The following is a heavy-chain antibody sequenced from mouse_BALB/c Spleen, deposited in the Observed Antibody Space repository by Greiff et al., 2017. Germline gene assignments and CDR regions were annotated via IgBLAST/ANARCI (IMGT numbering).Heavy chain of an antibody. Sequence: EVKVVESGGGLVKPGGSLKLSCAASGFTFSDYYMYWVRQTPEKRLEWVATIRDGGSYTYYPDSVKGRFTISRDNAKNNLYLQMSSLKSEDTAMYYCARGDGDYGSSYRFAYWGQGTLVTVSA. V-gene: IGHV5-4*02. CDR2: IRDGGSYT. CDR1: GFTFSDYY. J-gene: IGHJ3*01. CDR3: ARGDGDYGSSYRFAY. D-gene: IGHD1-1*01.